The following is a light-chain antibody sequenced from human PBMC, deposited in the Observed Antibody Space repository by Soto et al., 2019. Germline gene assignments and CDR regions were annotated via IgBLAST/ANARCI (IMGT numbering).Light chain of an antibody. CDR2: AAS. V-gene: IGKV1-39*01. Sequence: DIQMTQSPSYLSASVGDTITITCRASQSINSYLNWYQLKPGKAPKLLIYAASSLQSGVPSRFSGNRSGTDFTLSISDLQPEDFATYYCQQTYSTLWTFGQGTTVEI. CDR3: QQTYSTLWT. CDR1: QSINSY. J-gene: IGKJ1*01.